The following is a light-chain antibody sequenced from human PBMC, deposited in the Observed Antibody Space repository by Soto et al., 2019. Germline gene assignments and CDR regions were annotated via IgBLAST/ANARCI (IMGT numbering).Light chain of an antibody. J-gene: IGKJ5*01. CDR1: QSVS. CDR2: GVS. V-gene: IGKV3-20*01. CDR3: HQYGSSPRT. Sequence: EIVLPQSPGTLSLSPGERATLSCRASQSVSLAWYQQKPGQALRLLIYGVSNRATGIPDRFSGSGSGTDFILTISRLEPEDFAVYYGHQYGSSPRTFGQGTRLEIK.